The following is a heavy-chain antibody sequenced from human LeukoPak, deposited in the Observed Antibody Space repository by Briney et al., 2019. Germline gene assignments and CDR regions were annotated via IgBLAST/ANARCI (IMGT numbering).Heavy chain of an antibody. CDR2: ISSSSSYI. J-gene: IGHJ6*04. Sequence: SGGSLRLSCAASGFTFSSYSMNWVRQAPGKGLEWVSSISSSSSYIYYADSVKGRFTISRDNAKNPLYLQMNSLRAEDTAVYYCASNYYYYYGMDVLGKGTTVTVSS. CDR3: ASNYYYYYGMDV. V-gene: IGHV3-21*01. CDR1: GFTFSSYS.